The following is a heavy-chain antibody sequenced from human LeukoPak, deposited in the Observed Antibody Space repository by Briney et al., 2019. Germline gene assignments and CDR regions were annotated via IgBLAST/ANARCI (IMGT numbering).Heavy chain of an antibody. Sequence: QPGGSLRLSCAASGFTFGNYWMHWVRQAPGEGLVWVSRVSVDGSHASYADSVKGRFTISRDNAKNTLYLQMNSLRAEDTAVFYCGRGISGVPPAIDCWGQGTLVTVSS. V-gene: IGHV3-74*01. CDR1: GFTFGNYW. CDR3: GRGISGVPPAIDC. J-gene: IGHJ4*02. CDR2: VSVDGSHA. D-gene: IGHD2-8*01.